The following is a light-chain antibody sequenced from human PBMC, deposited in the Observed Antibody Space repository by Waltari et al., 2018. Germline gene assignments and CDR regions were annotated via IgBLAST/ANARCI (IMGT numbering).Light chain of an antibody. Sequence: EIVMTQSPATLSVYPGERATLSCRASQRVSSSLAWYQQKPGQAPRLLIYGASTRATGVPARFSGSGSGTEFTLTISSLQSEDFAVYYCQQYINWPQTFGHGTEVDI. CDR3: QQYINWPQT. J-gene: IGKJ1*01. CDR2: GAS. CDR1: QRVSSS. V-gene: IGKV3-15*01.